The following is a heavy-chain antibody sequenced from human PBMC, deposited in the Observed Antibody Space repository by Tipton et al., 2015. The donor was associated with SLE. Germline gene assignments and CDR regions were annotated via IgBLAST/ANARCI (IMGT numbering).Heavy chain of an antibody. CDR1: GGSITSGSYY. CDR3: ARVDSAWYLEY. D-gene: IGHD6-19*01. J-gene: IGHJ4*02. CDR2: IYYSGST. Sequence: TLSLTCSVSGGSITSGSYYWSWIRQHPGKGLEWIGYIYYSGSTYYNPSLKSRVTISVDTSKNQFSLKLSSVTAADTAVYYCARVDSAWYLEYWGQGTLVTVSS. V-gene: IGHV4-31*03.